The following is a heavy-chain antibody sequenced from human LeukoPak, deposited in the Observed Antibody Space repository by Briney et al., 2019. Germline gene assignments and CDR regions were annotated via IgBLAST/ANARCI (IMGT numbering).Heavy chain of an antibody. J-gene: IGHJ6*03. CDR1: GGSISSGSYY. V-gene: IGHV4-61*02. Sequence: PSETLSLTCTVSGGSISSGSYYWNWIRQPAGKGPEWIGRIYTSGSTNCNPSLKRRVTISVDTSKNQFSLKMTSVTAADTAVYYCARVPRTYSYYYMDVWGKGTTVTVSS. CDR3: ARVPRTYSYYYMDV. CDR2: IYTSGST.